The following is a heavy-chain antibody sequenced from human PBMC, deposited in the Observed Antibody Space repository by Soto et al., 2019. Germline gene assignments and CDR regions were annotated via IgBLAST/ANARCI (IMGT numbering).Heavy chain of an antibody. D-gene: IGHD2-15*01. V-gene: IGHV3-33*05. CDR1: GFTFNSYG. J-gene: IGHJ6*02. CDR3: AREGDDYCSGTRCFHYYGLDV. Sequence: QVQLVESGGGVVQPGTSLRLSCTASGFTFNSYGIHWVRQAPGKGLEWLALIEYNAKNRFYADSVKGRFSIARDNSRNTVYLHVNGLRSAATAVYYCAREGDDYCSGTRCFHYYGLDVWGQGTTVIVSS. CDR2: IEYNAKNR.